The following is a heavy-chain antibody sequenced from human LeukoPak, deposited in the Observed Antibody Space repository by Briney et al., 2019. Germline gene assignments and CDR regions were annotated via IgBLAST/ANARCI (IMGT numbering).Heavy chain of an antibody. CDR2: INHSGST. Sequence: SETLSLTCAIDGGSFSGYYRAWIRQPPGKGLEWIGEINHSGSTNYNPSLKSRVTISVDTSKNQFSLKLSSVTSADTAVYYCAGVRIVGAMVFDYWGQGTLVTVSS. CDR1: GGSFSGYY. V-gene: IGHV4-34*01. CDR3: AGVRIVGAMVFDY. D-gene: IGHD1-26*01. J-gene: IGHJ4*02.